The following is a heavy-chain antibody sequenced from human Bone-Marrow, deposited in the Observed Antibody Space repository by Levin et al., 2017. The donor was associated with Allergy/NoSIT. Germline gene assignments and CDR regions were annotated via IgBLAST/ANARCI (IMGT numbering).Heavy chain of an antibody. V-gene: IGHV4-61*01. CDR3: ARNRIVVAGGNDYYYGMDV. J-gene: IGHJ6*02. CDR2: INYRGST. CDR1: GGSVASGTYY. D-gene: IGHD2-15*01. Sequence: SETLSLTCTVSGGSVASGTYYWSWIRQPPGKGLEWIGYINYRGSTKYNPSLKSRVTISVDTSKNELSLKRSSVTAADTAVYYCARNRIVVAGGNDYYYGMDVWGQGTTVTVSS.